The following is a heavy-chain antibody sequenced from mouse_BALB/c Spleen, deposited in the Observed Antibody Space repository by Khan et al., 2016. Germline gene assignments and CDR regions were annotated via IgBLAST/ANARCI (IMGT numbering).Heavy chain of an antibody. CDR1: GFNITDYY. V-gene: IGHV14-4*02. Sequence: VRLQQSGAELVRSGASVKLSYTASGFNITDYYMHWVKQRPEQGLEWIGWIDPENGDTEYAPKFQGKATMTADTSSNTAYLQLSSLTSEDTAFYYCKGGRSFWYVDVWGAGTTVTVSS. J-gene: IGHJ1*01. CDR2: IDPENGDT. CDR3: KGGRSFWYVDV.